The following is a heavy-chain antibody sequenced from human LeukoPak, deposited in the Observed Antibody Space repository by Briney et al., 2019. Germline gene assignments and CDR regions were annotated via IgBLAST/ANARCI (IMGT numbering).Heavy chain of an antibody. CDR3: ARLYLDAFDI. V-gene: IGHV3-21*04. J-gene: IGHJ3*02. D-gene: IGHD2-21*01. CDR2: IRVWDSYN. Sequence: PGGSMRLACAASGFTFSGHSMSWVRHAPGRGLEWVSSIRVWDSYNYFADSVKGRFTLSRHHPKRSLSIQINRLTTEDTALYYCARLYLDAFDIWGQGTKVTVSS. CDR1: GFTFSGHS.